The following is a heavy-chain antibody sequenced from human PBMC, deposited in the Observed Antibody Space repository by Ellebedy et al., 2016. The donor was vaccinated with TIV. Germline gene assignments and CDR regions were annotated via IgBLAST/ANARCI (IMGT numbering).Heavy chain of an antibody. CDR2: IYYSGST. CDR3: AREVGRYDFWSGYLTHYYYGMDV. Sequence: MPSETLSLTCTVSGGSISSYYWSWIRQPPGKGLEWIGYIYYSGSTNYNPSLKSRVTISVDTSKNQFSLKLSSVTAADTAVYYCAREVGRYDFWSGYLTHYYYGMDVWGQGTTVTVSS. V-gene: IGHV4-59*01. J-gene: IGHJ6*02. CDR1: GGSISSYY. D-gene: IGHD3-3*01.